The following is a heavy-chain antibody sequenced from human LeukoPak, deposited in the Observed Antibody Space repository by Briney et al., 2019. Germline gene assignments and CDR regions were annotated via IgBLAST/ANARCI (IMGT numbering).Heavy chain of an antibody. CDR1: GVSISNTVYY. CDR3: ATTSGYRNYYYSYIDV. Sequence: PSETLSLTCTVSGVSISNTVYYWGWIRQPPGKGLEWIGTSFDGGNSYYNPSLKCRVTMSVDGSKNQFSLSLASVNAADTAIYYCATTSGYRNYYYSYIDVWGKGTTVTVSS. CDR2: SFDGGNS. V-gene: IGHV4-39*01. J-gene: IGHJ6*03. D-gene: IGHD3-22*01.